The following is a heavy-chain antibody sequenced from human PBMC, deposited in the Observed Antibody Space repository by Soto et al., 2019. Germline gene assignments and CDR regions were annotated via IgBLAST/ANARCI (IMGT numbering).Heavy chain of an antibody. Sequence: GGSLRLSCVASGFTFNDFAMHWVRQAPGKGLEWVSGIPCNSGTLDYADSVRGRFSISIDNAKNSLYLQMNSLRVEDTALYYCARHRGYHYYGMDVWGEGNTVTVSS. V-gene: IGHV3-9*01. CDR3: ARHRGYHYYGMDV. CDR1: GFTFNDFA. J-gene: IGHJ6*04. CDR2: IPCNSGTL.